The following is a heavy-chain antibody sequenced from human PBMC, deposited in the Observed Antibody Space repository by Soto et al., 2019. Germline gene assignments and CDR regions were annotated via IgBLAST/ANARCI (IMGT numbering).Heavy chain of an antibody. CDR3: ARHSGVLRYFDWLLSRSDWFDP. CDR2: IYPGDSDT. D-gene: IGHD3-9*01. J-gene: IGHJ5*02. V-gene: IGHV5-51*01. CDR1: GYSYTSDW. Sequence: GESLKISCKGSGYSYTSDWIGWVRQMPGKGLEWMGIIYPGDSDTRYSPSFQGQVTISADKSISTAYLQWSSLKASDTAMYYCARHSGVLRYFDWLLSRSDWFDPWGQGTLVTVSS.